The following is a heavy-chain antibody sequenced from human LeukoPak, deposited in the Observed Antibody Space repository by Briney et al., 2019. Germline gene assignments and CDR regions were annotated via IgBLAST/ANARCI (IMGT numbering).Heavy chain of an antibody. CDR2: INPNSGGT. D-gene: IGHD3-3*01. Sequence: GASVKVSCKASGYTFTGYYMHWVRQAPGQGLEWMGWINPNSGGTNYAQKFQGRVTMTRDTSISTAYMELSRLRSDDTAVYYCARGRRGYDFWSGTMDYWGQGTLVTVSS. J-gene: IGHJ4*02. CDR1: GYTFTGYY. V-gene: IGHV1-2*02. CDR3: ARGRRGYDFWSGTMDY.